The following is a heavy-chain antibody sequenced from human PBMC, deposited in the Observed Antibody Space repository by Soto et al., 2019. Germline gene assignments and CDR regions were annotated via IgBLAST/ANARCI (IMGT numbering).Heavy chain of an antibody. V-gene: IGHV1-18*01. J-gene: IGHJ4*02. Sequence: QVQLVQSGAEVKKPGASVKVSCKASGYTFTSYGISWVRQAPGQGLEWMGWISAYNGNTNYAQKLQGSVTMTTDTSTSTAYIERMSLRSDDTAVYYCVVAAQPYYFDYWGQGTLFIVSS. CDR2: ISAYNGNT. CDR3: VVAAQPYYFDY. CDR1: GYTFTSYG. D-gene: IGHD2-15*01.